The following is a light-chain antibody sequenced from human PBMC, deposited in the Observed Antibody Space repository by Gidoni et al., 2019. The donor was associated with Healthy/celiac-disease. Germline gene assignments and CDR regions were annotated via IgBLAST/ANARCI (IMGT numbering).Light chain of an antibody. CDR3: SSYAGSNIWVV. CDR2: EGS. Sequence: QSALPQPPSASGSPGQSVTISCTGTSSDVGGYNYGSWYQQHPGKAPKLMIYEGSKRPSGVPDRFSGSKSGNTDSRTVSGLQAEDEADYYCSSYAGSNIWVVFGGGTKLTVL. V-gene: IGLV2-8*01. J-gene: IGLJ2*01. CDR1: SSDVGGYNY.